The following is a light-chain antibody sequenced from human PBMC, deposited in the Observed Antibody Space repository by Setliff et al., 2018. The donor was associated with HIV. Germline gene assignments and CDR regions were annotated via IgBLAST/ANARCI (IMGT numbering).Light chain of an antibody. J-gene: IGLJ1*01. CDR2: EVR. CDR3: SSYAISNTLP. Sequence: QSVLAQPASVSGSPGQSITISCTGTSRDVGGYNYVSWYQQHPGKAPKLIIYEVRNRPSGVSNRFSSSKSGNTASLTISGLQAEDGADYYCSSYAISNTLPFGTGTKVTVL. CDR1: SRDVGGYNY. V-gene: IGLV2-14*01.